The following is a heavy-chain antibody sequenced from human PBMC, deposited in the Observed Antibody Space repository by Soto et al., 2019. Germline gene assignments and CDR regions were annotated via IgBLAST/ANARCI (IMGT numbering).Heavy chain of an antibody. Sequence: EASVKVSCKASGGTFSSYAISWVRQAPGQGLEWMGGIIPIFGTANYAQKFQGRVTITADESTSTAYMELSSLRSEDTAVYYCARADIVVVPADTNYYYYYGMDVWGQGTTVTVSS. CDR2: IIPIFGTA. CDR3: ARADIVVVPADTNYYYYYGMDV. CDR1: GGTFSSYA. D-gene: IGHD2-2*01. V-gene: IGHV1-69*13. J-gene: IGHJ6*02.